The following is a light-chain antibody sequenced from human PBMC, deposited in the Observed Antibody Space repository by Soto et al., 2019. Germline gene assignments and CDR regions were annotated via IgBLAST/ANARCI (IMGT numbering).Light chain of an antibody. CDR2: AAS. J-gene: IGKJ3*01. Sequence: DIQMTQSPSSLSASVGDRVTITCRASQTIIRYLNWYQQKPGRAPNLLIYAASSLQSGVPSRFRGSGSGTEFTLTISSLQPEDFATYYCQQSYSTLFTFGPGTKVEI. CDR3: QQSYSTLFT. V-gene: IGKV1-39*01. CDR1: QTIIRY.